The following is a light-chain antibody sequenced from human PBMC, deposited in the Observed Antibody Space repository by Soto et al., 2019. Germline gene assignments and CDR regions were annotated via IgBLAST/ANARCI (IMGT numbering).Light chain of an antibody. CDR2: EAS. CDR1: QTVSSS. CDR3: QQRSNWPT. Sequence: EIVLTQSPATLSLSPGERATLSCRASQTVSSSLAWYQQKPGQAPRLLIYEASNRATGIPARFSGSGSGADFTLTISSLEPEDFALYYCQQRSNWPTFGGGTKVEIK. J-gene: IGKJ4*01. V-gene: IGKV3-11*01.